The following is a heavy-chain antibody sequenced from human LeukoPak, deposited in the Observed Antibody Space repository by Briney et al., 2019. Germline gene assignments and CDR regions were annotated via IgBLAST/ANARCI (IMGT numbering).Heavy chain of an antibody. CDR2: ISGGSSGT. Sequence: PGGSLRLSCAASGFTFSSYAMSWVRQAPGKGLEWVSAISGGSSGTYYADSVKGRFTISRDNSKNTLYLQMNSLRAEDTAVYYCAKLCRGYYFDYWGQGTLVTVSS. CDR3: AKLCRGYYFDY. V-gene: IGHV3-23*01. J-gene: IGHJ4*02. D-gene: IGHD3-16*01. CDR1: GFTFSSYA.